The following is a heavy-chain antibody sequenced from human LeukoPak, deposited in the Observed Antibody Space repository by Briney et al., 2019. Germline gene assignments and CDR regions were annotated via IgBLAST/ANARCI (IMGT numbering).Heavy chain of an antibody. CDR3: ARVPRYYDSSGLPDY. D-gene: IGHD3-22*01. J-gene: IGHJ4*02. V-gene: IGHV1-46*01. Sequence: GASVKGSCKASGYTFTSYYMHWVRQAPGQGLEWMGIINPSGGSTSYAQKFQGRVTMTRDTSTSTVYMELSSLRSEDTAVYYCARVPRYYDSSGLPDYWGQGTLVTVSS. CDR2: INPSGGST. CDR1: GYTFTSYY.